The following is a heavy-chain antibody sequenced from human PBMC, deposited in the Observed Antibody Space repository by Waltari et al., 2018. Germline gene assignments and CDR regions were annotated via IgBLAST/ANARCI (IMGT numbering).Heavy chain of an antibody. Sequence: EVQLVESGGGLIQPGGSLRLSCAASGFTVSSNYMSWVRQAPGKGLEWVSVIYSGGSTYYADSVKGRFTISRDNSKNTLYLQMNSLRAEDTAVYYCARSQRYYYGSGSYNFDYWGQGTLVTVSS. CDR1: GFTVSSNY. V-gene: IGHV3-53*01. CDR3: ARSQRYYYGSGSYNFDY. J-gene: IGHJ4*02. D-gene: IGHD3-10*01. CDR2: IYSGGST.